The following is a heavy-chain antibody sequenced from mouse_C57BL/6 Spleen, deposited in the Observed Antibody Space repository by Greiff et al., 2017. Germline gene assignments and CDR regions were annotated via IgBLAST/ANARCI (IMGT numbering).Heavy chain of an antibody. J-gene: IGHJ3*01. V-gene: IGHV5-4*01. Sequence: EVMLVESGGGLVKPGGSLKLSCAASGFTFSSYAMSWVRQTPEKRLEWVATISDGGSYTYYPDNVKGRFTISRDNAKNNLYLQMSHLKSEDTAMYYCARDPITTVVEGAWFAYWGQGTLVTVSA. CDR1: GFTFSSYA. CDR2: ISDGGSYT. D-gene: IGHD1-1*01. CDR3: ARDPITTVVEGAWFAY.